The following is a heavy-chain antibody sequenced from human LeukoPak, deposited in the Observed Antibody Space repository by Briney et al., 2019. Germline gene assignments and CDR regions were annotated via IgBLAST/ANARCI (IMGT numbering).Heavy chain of an antibody. CDR1: GFTFSSYS. D-gene: IGHD3-3*01. V-gene: IGHV3-48*02. Sequence: GGSLILSCAASGFTFSSYSMNWVRQAPGKGLEWVSYISSSSSTIYYADSVKGRFTISRDNAKNSLYLQMNSLRDEDTAVYYCARDLVYYDFWSGKHEFDYWGQGTLVTVSS. CDR3: ARDLVYYDFWSGKHEFDY. CDR2: ISSSSSTI. J-gene: IGHJ4*02.